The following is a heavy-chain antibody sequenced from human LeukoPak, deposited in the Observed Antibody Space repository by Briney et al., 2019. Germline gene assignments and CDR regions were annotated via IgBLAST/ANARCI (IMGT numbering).Heavy chain of an antibody. CDR3: ARRVDYYYYYYMDV. CDR2: IYYSGST. Sequence: PSETLSLTCTVSGGSISSYYCSWIRQPPGKGLEWIGYIYYSGSTNYNPSLKSRVTISVDTSKNQFSLKLSSVTAADTAVYYCARRVDYYYYYYMDVWGRGTTVTVSS. V-gene: IGHV4-59*01. CDR1: GGSISSYY. J-gene: IGHJ6*03.